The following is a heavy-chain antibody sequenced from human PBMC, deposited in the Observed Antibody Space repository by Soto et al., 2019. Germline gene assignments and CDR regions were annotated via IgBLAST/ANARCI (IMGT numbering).Heavy chain of an antibody. CDR3: ARVGLAAAATGAFDI. CDR1: GFTFSDYY. Sequence: PGGSLRLSCAASGFTFSDYYMGWIRQAPGKGLEWVSYISSSGSTIYYADSVRGRFTISRDNAKNSLYLQMNSLRAEDTAVYYCARVGLAAAATGAFDIWGQGTMVTVSS. J-gene: IGHJ3*02. V-gene: IGHV3-11*01. CDR2: ISSSGSTI. D-gene: IGHD6-13*01.